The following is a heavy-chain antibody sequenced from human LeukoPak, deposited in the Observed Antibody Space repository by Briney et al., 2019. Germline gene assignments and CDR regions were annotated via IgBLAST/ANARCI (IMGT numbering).Heavy chain of an antibody. J-gene: IGHJ4*02. D-gene: IGHD4-17*01. CDR3: ARDRDYAFDS. CDR1: GFTFSTYS. V-gene: IGHV3-48*02. CDR2: IGGTHSNI. Sequence: GGSLRLSCAASGFTFSTYSMNWVRQAPGKGLEWVSYIGGTHSNIYYADSVKGRFTISRDDAKNSLYLQMNSLRDEDTAVYYCARDRDYAFDSWGQGTLVTVSS.